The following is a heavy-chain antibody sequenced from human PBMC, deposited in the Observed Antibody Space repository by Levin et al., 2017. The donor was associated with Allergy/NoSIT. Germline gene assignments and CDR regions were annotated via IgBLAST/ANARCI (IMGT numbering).Heavy chain of an antibody. Sequence: KPGGSLRLSCAASGFTFSNYYMTWIRQAPGKGLEWLSYISSSGSDSKYADSVKGRLTISRDNTMNSVHLQMHSLRAEDTAVYYCARVAGMGPTDFFDFWGQGALVTVSS. CDR1: GFTFSNYY. V-gene: IGHV3-11*05. D-gene: IGHD1-26*01. CDR2: ISSSGSDS. J-gene: IGHJ4*02. CDR3: ARVAGMGPTDFFDF.